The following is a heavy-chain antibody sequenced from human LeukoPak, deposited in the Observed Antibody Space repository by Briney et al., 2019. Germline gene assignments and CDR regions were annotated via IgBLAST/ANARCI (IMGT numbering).Heavy chain of an antibody. D-gene: IGHD3-22*01. CDR2: IRRKAYGGTT. CDR1: GFTFGDYA. CDR3: TRAVYDCDSSGYRFDY. Sequence: GGPLRLSCTASGFTFGDYAMSWVRQAPGKGLEGVGFIRRKAYGGTTEYAASLKGRFTIPSDESRSIAYLQMTSLKTEDTAVCYCTRAVYDCDSSGYRFDYWGQGTLVTVSS. J-gene: IGHJ4*02. V-gene: IGHV3-49*04.